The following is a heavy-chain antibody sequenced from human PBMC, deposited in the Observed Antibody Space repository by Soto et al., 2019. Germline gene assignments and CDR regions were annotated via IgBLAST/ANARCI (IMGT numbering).Heavy chain of an antibody. CDR1: GFTFSSYS. D-gene: IGHD6-13*01. CDR3: ASWEGEQQRVDY. J-gene: IGHJ4*02. Sequence: GGSLRLSCAASGFTFSSYSMNWVRQAPGKGLEWVSYISSSSSTIYYADSVKGRFTISRDNAKNSLYLQMSSLRDEDTAVYYCASWEGEQQRVDYWGQGTLVTVSS. CDR2: ISSSSSTI. V-gene: IGHV3-48*02.